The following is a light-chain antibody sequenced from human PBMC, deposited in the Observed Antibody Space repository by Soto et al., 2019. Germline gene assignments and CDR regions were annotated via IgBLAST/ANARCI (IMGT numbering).Light chain of an antibody. CDR3: SSYTSSSTLGGV. V-gene: IGLV2-14*03. Sequence: QSVLTQPASVSGSPGQSITISCTGTSSDVGGYNYVSWYQHHPGKAPKLMIYDVSNRPSGVSNRFSGSKSGNTASLTISGLQAEYEADYYCSSYTSSSTLGGVFGTGTKVTVL. CDR1: SSDVGGYNY. CDR2: DVS. J-gene: IGLJ1*01.